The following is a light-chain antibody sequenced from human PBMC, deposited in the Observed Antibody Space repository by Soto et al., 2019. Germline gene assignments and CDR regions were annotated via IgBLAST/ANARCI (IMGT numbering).Light chain of an antibody. CDR3: YQYDSSPWT. CDR2: GAS. V-gene: IGKV3-20*01. CDR1: QSVTSNY. Sequence: EIVLTQSPGTLSLSPGERATLSCRASQSVTSNYLAWYQQKPGQAPRLLIFGASIRATGIPDRFSGSGSGTDFTLTISRLEPEDFAVYFCYQYDSSPWTFGQGTKVDIK. J-gene: IGKJ1*01.